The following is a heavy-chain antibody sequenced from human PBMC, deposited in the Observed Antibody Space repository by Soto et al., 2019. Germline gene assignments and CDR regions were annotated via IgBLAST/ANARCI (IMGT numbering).Heavy chain of an antibody. CDR1: GGTFSSYA. D-gene: IGHD2-15*01. CDR2: IIPIFGTA. V-gene: IGHV1-69*12. CDR3: ARGAIRAVAATLYYFDY. J-gene: IGHJ4*02. Sequence: QVQLVQSGAEVKKPGSSVKVSCKASGGTFSSYAISWVRQAPGQGLEWMGGIIPIFGTANYAQKFQGRVTITADESXSXXYMELSSLRSEDTAVYYCARGAIRAVAATLYYFDYWGQGTLVTVSS.